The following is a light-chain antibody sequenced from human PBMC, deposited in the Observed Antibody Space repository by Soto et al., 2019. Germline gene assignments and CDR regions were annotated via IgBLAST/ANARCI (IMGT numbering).Light chain of an antibody. Sequence: DIQMTQSPSSLSASVGDKVTITCPASQSISSYLNWYQQKPGKAPKLLIYAASNLQSGVPSRFSGSGSGTDFTLTISSLQPEDFATYYCQQSYSTPPTFGQGTKVEIK. CDR3: QQSYSTPPT. CDR2: AAS. V-gene: IGKV1-39*01. J-gene: IGKJ1*01. CDR1: QSISSY.